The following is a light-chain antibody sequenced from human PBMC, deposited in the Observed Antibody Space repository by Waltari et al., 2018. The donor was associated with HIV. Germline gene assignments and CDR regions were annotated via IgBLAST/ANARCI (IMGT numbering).Light chain of an antibody. J-gene: IGLJ2*01. CDR3: QVWEPTSGHVV. V-gene: IGLV3-21*03. CDR2: DDS. Sequence: SYVLTQETSVSVAPGKTARITCVGNNIGMKTVHWYQRKPDQAPVRVMYDDSNRPSGSPERFSGSNSGNTATLAINRVEVGDEADYYCQVWEPTSGHVVFGGGSRLIVL. CDR1: NIGMKT.